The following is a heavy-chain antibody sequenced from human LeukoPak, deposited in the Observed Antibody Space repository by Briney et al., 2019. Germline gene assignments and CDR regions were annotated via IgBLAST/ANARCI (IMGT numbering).Heavy chain of an antibody. V-gene: IGHV1-18*01. CDR1: GYTFTSYG. J-gene: IGHJ4*02. Sequence: ASVKVSCKASGYTFTSYGISWVRQAPGQGLEWMGWISAYNGNTNYAQKLKGRVTMTTDTSTSTAYMELRSLRSDDTAVYYCARDRVLTKQWLGSDFDYWGQGTLVTVSS. CDR2: ISAYNGNT. CDR3: ARDRVLTKQWLGSDFDY. D-gene: IGHD6-19*01.